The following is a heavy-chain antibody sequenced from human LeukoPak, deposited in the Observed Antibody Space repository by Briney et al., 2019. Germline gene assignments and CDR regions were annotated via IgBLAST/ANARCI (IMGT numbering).Heavy chain of an antibody. V-gene: IGHV1-8*03. Sequence: ASVKVSCKASGYTFTSSDINWVRQAAGQGLEWMGWMNPNSGNTGYAQKFQGRVTITRNTSISTAYMELSSLRSEDTAVYYCARGQGHYYYYYMDVWGKGTRVTVSS. CDR2: MNPNSGNT. J-gene: IGHJ6*03. CDR1: GYTFTSSD. CDR3: ARGQGHYYYYYMDV.